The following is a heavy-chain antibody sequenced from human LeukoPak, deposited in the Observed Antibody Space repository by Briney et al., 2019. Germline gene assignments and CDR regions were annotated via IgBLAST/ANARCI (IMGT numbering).Heavy chain of an antibody. CDR1: GFTFSSYS. Sequence: PGGSLRLSCAASGFTFSSYSMNWVRQAPGKGLEWVSSISSSSSYIYYADSVKGRFTISGDNAKNSLYLQMNSLRVEDTAVYYCARDTGSGYFLWGQGTTVTVSS. CDR2: ISSSSSYI. J-gene: IGHJ6*02. CDR3: ARDTGSGYFL. V-gene: IGHV3-21*01. D-gene: IGHD3-3*01.